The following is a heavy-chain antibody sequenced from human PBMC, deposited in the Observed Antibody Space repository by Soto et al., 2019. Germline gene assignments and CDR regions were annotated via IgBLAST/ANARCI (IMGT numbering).Heavy chain of an antibody. V-gene: IGHV4-39*01. CDR3: ARQVVDGTVAGSGSFDY. CDR2: FFYSGST. D-gene: IGHD3-10*01. J-gene: IGHJ4*02. Sequence: SETLSLTCTVSGGSISTSSHYWVWIRQPPGKGLEWIGSFFYSGSTYYNPSLKRRVTISADTSEKQFSLKLSSVTAADTAVYYCARQVVDGTVAGSGSFDYWGQGTLVTVSS. CDR1: GGSISTSSHY.